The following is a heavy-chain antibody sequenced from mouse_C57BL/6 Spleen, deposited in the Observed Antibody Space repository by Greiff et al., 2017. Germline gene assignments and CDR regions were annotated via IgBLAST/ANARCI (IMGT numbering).Heavy chain of an antibody. D-gene: IGHD1-1*01. CDR2: IDPSDSET. J-gene: IGHJ4*01. V-gene: IGHV1-52*01. CDR3: ARHYGSSLYYAMDY. Sequence: VQLQQPGAELVRPGSSVKLSCKASGYTFTSYWMHWVKQRPIQGLEWIGNIDPSDSETHYNQKFKDKATLTVDKSSSTAYMQLSSLTSEDSAVYYCARHYGSSLYYAMDYWGQGTSVTVSS. CDR1: GYTFTSYW.